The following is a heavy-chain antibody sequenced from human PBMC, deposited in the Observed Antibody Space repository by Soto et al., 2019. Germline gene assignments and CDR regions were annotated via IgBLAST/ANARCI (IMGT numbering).Heavy chain of an antibody. CDR3: ARDGRWLHKTGYYYGMDV. J-gene: IGHJ6*02. V-gene: IGHV1-18*01. Sequence: TSVKVSCKASGYTFTSYGISWVRQAPGQGLEWMGWISAYNGNTNYAQKLQGRVTMTTDTSTSTAYMELRSLRSDDTAVYYCARDGRWLHKTGYYYGMDVWGQGTTVTVSS. CDR2: ISAYNGNT. CDR1: GYTFTSYG. D-gene: IGHD5-12*01.